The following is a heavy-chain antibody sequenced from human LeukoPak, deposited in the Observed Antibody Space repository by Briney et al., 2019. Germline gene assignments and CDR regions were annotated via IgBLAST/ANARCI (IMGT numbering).Heavy chain of an antibody. CDR3: ARVDGSSRFTNY. D-gene: IGHD6-13*01. V-gene: IGHV4-30-4*01. CDR2: IYYSGST. CDR1: GGSISSVDYY. Sequence: SETLSLTCTVSGGSISSVDYYWSWIRQPPGKGLEWIGYIYYSGSTYYNPSLKSRVTISVDTSKNQFSLKLSSVTAADTAVNYCARVDGSSRFTNYWSQGTLVTVSS. J-gene: IGHJ4*02.